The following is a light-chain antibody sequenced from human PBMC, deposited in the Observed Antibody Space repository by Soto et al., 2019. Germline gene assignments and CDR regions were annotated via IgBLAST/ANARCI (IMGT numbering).Light chain of an antibody. CDR2: GTS. CDR3: QQYNTWPAIT. Sequence: EIVMTQPPATLSVSLGERATLSCRASQSVSSNLVWYQQKPGQAPRLLIYGTSTRATGIPARFSGSGSATEFTLTISSLQSEDFAVYYCQQYNTWPAITFGQGTRLEIK. J-gene: IGKJ5*01. CDR1: QSVSSN. V-gene: IGKV3-15*01.